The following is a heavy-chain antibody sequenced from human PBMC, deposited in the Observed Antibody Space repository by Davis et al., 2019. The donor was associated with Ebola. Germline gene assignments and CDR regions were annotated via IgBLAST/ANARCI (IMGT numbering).Heavy chain of an antibody. J-gene: IGHJ4*02. D-gene: IGHD6-19*01. CDR3: ASYVAVAGFIY. CDR2: ISSNGGST. CDR1: GFTFSSYA. V-gene: IGHV3-64*04. Sequence: PGGSLRLSCSASGFTFSSYAMHWVRQAPGKGLEYVSAISSNGGSTYYADSVKGRFTISRDNSKNTLYLQMNSLRAEDTAVYYCASYVAVAGFIYWGQGTLVTVSS.